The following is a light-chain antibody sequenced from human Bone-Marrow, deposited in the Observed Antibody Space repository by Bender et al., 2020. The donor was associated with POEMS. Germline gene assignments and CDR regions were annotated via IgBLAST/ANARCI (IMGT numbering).Light chain of an antibody. CDR1: SSDIGGYNY. Sequence: QSALTQPASVSGSPGQSITISCTGTSSDIGGYNYVSWYQQHPGKAPKLMILDANNRPSGVSNRFSGSKYGNTASLTISGLQAEDEADYFCISYTSSSTLVFGGGTKLTVL. V-gene: IGLV2-14*03. CDR3: ISYTSSSTLV. CDR2: DAN. J-gene: IGLJ3*02.